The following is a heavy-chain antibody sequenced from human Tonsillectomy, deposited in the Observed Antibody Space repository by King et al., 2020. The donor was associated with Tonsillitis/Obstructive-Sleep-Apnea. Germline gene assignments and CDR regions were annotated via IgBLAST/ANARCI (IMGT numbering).Heavy chain of an antibody. Sequence: VQLVESGGGLVKPGGSLRLSCAASGFSLSDYSMSWIRQAPGKGLECISYISRSGSYTDHADSVKGRFTISRNDAKSSLYLQRNRLRTEDTAVYYCARSPFYGDTAHVFDIWGQGTMVIVSS. CDR3: ARSPFYGDTAHVFDI. D-gene: IGHD4-17*01. J-gene: IGHJ3*02. CDR2: ISRSGSYT. V-gene: IGHV3-11*05. CDR1: GFSLSDYS.